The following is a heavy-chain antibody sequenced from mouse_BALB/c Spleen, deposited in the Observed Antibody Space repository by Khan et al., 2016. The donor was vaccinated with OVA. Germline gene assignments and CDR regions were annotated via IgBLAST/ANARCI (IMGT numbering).Heavy chain of an antibody. Sequence: EVQLQQSGPELVKPGASVKISCKASGYTFTDYNMDWVKQSHGKSLEWIGDITPNNGGTIYNQKFKGKATLTVDKSSSTAYMELRSLTSEDIAVYYFTRGCDGSPFDYWGQGTTLTVSS. CDR1: GYTFTDYN. CDR2: ITPNNGGT. D-gene: IGHD1-1*01. V-gene: IGHV1-18*01. CDR3: TRGCDGSPFDY. J-gene: IGHJ2*01.